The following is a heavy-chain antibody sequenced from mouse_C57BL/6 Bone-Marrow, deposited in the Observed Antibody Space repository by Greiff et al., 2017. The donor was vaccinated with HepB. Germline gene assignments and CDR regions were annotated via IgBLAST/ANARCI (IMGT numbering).Heavy chain of an antibody. J-gene: IGHJ1*03. V-gene: IGHV5-9-1*02. CDR3: TRDYYGSPGGYFDV. CDR1: GFTFSSYA. CDR2: ISSGGDYI. Sequence: EVKLVESGEGLVKPGGSLKLSCAASGFTFSSYAMSWVRQTPEKRLEWVAYISSGGDYIYYADTVKGRFTISRDNARNTLYLQMSSLKSEDTAMYYCTRDYYGSPGGYFDVWGTGTTVTVYS. D-gene: IGHD1-1*01.